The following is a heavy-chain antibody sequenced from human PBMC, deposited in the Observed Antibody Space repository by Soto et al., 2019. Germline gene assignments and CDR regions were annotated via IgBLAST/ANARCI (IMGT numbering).Heavy chain of an antibody. J-gene: IGHJ4*02. D-gene: IGHD6-19*01. V-gene: IGHV3-21*01. CDR1: GFTFSSYS. CDR2: ISSSSSYI. CDR3: ASRPGYSSGCDY. Sequence: GGSLRLSCAASGFTFSSYSMNWVRQAPGKGLEWVSSISSSSSYIYYADSVKGRFNISRDNAKNSLYLQMNSLRAEDTAVYYCASRPGYSSGCDYWGQGTLVTVSS.